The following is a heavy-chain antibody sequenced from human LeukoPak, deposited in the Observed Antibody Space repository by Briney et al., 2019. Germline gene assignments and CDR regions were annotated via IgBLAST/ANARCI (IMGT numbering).Heavy chain of an antibody. CDR3: AKDATSWYEGPDY. J-gene: IGHJ4*02. Sequence: PGGSLRLSCAASRFTFSDYGMHWVRQAPGKGLEWVAVISYDGSNKYYAESVKGRFTVSRENSKKTLYLHMHTLRADDTAVYYCAKDATSWYEGPDYWGQGTLVTVSS. CDR1: RFTFSDYG. V-gene: IGHV3-30*18. D-gene: IGHD6-13*01. CDR2: ISYDGSNK.